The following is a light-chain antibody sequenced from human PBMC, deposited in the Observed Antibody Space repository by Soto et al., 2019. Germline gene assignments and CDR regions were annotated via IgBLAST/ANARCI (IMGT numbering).Light chain of an antibody. CDR1: QGIRND. CDR3: LQDYNYPRT. V-gene: IGKV1-6*01. CDR2: GAS. Sequence: AIQMTQSPSSLSVYVGDRVTITCRASQGIRNDLGWYQQKPGKAPKLLIYGASSLQSGVPSRFSGSGSGTDFTLTISSLQPEDFATYYCLQDYNYPRTFGQGTKVDIK. J-gene: IGKJ1*01.